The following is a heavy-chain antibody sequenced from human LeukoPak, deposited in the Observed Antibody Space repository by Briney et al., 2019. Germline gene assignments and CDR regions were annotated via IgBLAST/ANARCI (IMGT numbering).Heavy chain of an antibody. CDR1: SYSISSANY. CDR2: IYYSGST. CDR3: ARGRGLGISSIAARDDAFDI. Sequence: PSETLSLTCTVSSYSISSANYWSWIRQPPGKGLEWIGYIYYSGSTNCNPSLKSRVTISVDTSKNQFSLKLSSVTAADTAVYYCARGRGLGISSIAARDDAFDIWGQGTMVTVSS. D-gene: IGHD6-6*01. J-gene: IGHJ3*02. V-gene: IGHV4-61*01.